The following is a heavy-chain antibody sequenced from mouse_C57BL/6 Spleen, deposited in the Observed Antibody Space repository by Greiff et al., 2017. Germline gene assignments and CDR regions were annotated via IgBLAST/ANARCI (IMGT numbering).Heavy chain of an antibody. V-gene: IGHV5-4*01. CDR3: ARDTDGYFFDY. CDR1: GFTFSSYA. CDR2: ISDGGSYT. J-gene: IGHJ2*01. Sequence: EVQGVESGGGLVKPGGSLKLSCAASGFTFSSYAMSWVRQTPEKRLEWVATISDGGSYTYYPDNVKGRFTITRDNAKNNLYLQMSHLKSEDTAMYSCARDTDGYFFDYWGQGTTLTVSS. D-gene: IGHD2-3*01.